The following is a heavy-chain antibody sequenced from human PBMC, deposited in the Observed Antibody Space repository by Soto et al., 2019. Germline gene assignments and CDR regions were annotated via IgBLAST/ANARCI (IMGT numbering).Heavy chain of an antibody. CDR1: GDSVSSNSAA. CDR3: ARVRGYSGYEYYYYGMDV. CDR2: TYYRSKWYN. J-gene: IGHJ6*02. D-gene: IGHD5-12*01. Sequence: SQTLSLTCAISGDSVSSNSAAWNWIRQSPSRGLEWLGRTYYRSKWYNDYAVSVKSRITINPDTSKNQSSLQLNSVTPEDTAVYYCARVRGYSGYEYYYYGMDVWGQGTTVTVSS. V-gene: IGHV6-1*01.